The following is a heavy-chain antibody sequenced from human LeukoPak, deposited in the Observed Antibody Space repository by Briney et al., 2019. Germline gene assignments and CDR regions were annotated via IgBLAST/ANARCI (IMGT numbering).Heavy chain of an antibody. CDR1: GFTFSSYW. CDR3: ARCPYSFGFAPPDY. V-gene: IGHV3-7*01. J-gene: IGHJ4*02. D-gene: IGHD5-18*01. CDR2: IKQDGSEK. Sequence: PGGSLRLSCAASGFTFSSYWMTWVRQAPGKGLEWVANIKQDGSEKYYVDSVKGRFTMSRDNAQNSLYLQMNSLRAEDTAVYYCARCPYSFGFAPPDYWGQGTLVTVSS.